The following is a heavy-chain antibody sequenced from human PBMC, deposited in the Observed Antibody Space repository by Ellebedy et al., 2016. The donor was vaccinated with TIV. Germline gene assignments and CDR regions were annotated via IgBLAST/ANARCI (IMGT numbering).Heavy chain of an antibody. Sequence: GESLKISCAASGFTFSSYDMHWVRQAPGKGLEWVALISYDANNKYYADSVKGRFTISRDNAKISLYLQMNSLTAADTAVYYCANGAYDIWGQGTMVTVSS. V-gene: IGHV3-30*18. J-gene: IGHJ3*02. CDR3: ANGAYDI. CDR2: ISYDANNK. CDR1: GFTFSSYD.